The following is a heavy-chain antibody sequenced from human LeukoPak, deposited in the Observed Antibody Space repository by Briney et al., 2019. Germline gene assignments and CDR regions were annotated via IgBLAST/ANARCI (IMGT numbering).Heavy chain of an antibody. CDR1: GGTFSSYA. Sequence: ASVKVSCKASGGTFSSYAISWVRQAPGQGLEWMGGIIPIFGTANYAQKFQGKVTITADESTSTAYMELSSLRSEDTAVYCCASYSVSSGWDLITFDYWGQGTLVTVSS. J-gene: IGHJ4*02. V-gene: IGHV1-69*13. D-gene: IGHD6-19*01. CDR2: IIPIFGTA. CDR3: ASYSVSSGWDLITFDY.